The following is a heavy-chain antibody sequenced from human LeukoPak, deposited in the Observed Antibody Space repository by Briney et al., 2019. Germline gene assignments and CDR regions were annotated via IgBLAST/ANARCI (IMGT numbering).Heavy chain of an antibody. D-gene: IGHD1-26*01. CDR1: GFTFSSYW. V-gene: IGHV3-7*01. J-gene: IGHJ4*02. Sequence: PGGSLRLSCAASGFTFSSYWMSWVRQAPGKGLEWVANIKQDGSEKYYVDSVKGRFTISRDNSKNTLYLQMNSLRAEDTAVYYCAREGSGSYYFDYWGQGTLVTVSS. CDR2: IKQDGSEK. CDR3: AREGSGSYYFDY.